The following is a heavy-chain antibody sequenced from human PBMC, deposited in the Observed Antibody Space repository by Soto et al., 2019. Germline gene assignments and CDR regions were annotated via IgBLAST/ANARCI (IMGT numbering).Heavy chain of an antibody. Sequence: SHTCTVSGGTIRSSSDYWGWKKQPPGKGLEWIGSIYYSGSTYYNPSLNIRVTISVDTSKNQFSLKLSSVTAAEPAVYYCARLLVDTAMAGDYYYYGMDVWGQGTTV. CDR3: ARLLVDTAMAGDYYYYGMDV. CDR2: IYYSGST. V-gene: IGHV4-39*01. D-gene: IGHD5-18*01. CDR1: GGTIRSSSDY. J-gene: IGHJ6*01.